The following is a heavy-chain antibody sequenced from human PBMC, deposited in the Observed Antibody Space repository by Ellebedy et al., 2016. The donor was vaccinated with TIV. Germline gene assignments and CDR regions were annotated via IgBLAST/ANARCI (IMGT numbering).Heavy chain of an antibody. CDR2: INPSGGST. V-gene: IGHV1-46*04. Sequence: AASVKVSCKASGYTFTSYYMHWARQAPGQGPEWLGIINPSGGSTTFAENLQGRVTMTRDRSTSTVFMELSSLRSEDTAVYYCARDFAFDSWGQGTLVTVSS. CDR3: ARDFAFDS. CDR1: GYTFTSYY. J-gene: IGHJ4*02.